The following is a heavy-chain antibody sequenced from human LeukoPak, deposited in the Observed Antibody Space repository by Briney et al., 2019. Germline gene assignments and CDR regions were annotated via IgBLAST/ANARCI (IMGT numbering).Heavy chain of an antibody. CDR2: IKSKIDGGTT. Sequence: PGESLRLSCAASGFTFSNTWMSWVRQAPGKGLEWVGRIKSKIDGGTTDYAAPVKGRFTISRDDSKNTLYLQMSSLKTEDTAVYYCTTCLSSSWYDYWGLGTLVSVSS. D-gene: IGHD6-13*01. V-gene: IGHV3-15*01. CDR1: GFTFSNTW. CDR3: TTCLSSSWYDY. J-gene: IGHJ4*02.